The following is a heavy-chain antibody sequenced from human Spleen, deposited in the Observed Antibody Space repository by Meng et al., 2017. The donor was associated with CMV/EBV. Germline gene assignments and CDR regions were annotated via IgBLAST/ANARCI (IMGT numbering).Heavy chain of an antibody. CDR3: ARTPIAVAGLEFEY. CDR1: GYNFNSYW. D-gene: IGHD6-19*01. Sequence: GGSLRLSCKASGYNFNSYWIAWVRQMPGKGLEWMGIIYPGDSDTRYSPSFQGQVTISADKSVSTAYLQWSSLKASDTAMYYCARTPIAVAGLEFEYWGQGTLVTVSS. J-gene: IGHJ4*02. V-gene: IGHV5-51*01. CDR2: IYPGDSDT.